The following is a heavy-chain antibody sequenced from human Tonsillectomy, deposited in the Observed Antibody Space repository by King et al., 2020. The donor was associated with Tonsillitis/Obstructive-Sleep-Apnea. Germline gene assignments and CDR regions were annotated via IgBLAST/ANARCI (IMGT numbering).Heavy chain of an antibody. CDR1: GFTFTSYW. CDR3: SWLNDFYI. J-gene: IGHJ3*02. D-gene: IGHD3-22*01. Sequence: QLVQSGAEVKKPGESLRISCMGPGFTFTSYWIKWVRQMPGKGLEWRGRIDPSDSYTNYIPSFQGHVTISVDKSVNTAYLLWSSLKASDTGMYYWSWLNDFYIWGQGTMVTVSS. CDR2: IDPSDSYT. V-gene: IGHV5-10-1*01.